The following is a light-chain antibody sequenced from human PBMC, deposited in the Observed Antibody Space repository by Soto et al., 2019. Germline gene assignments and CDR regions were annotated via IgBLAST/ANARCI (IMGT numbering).Light chain of an antibody. V-gene: IGKV3-20*01. CDR1: QSVSNNY. Sequence: EIVLTQSPGTLSLSPGERATLSCRASQSVSNNYLAWYQQKPGQAPRLLIYGASNRATGIPDRFSGSGSGTDFTLTISSLQPEDFATYSCQQSNSITWTFGQGTKVDI. CDR3: QQSNSITWT. CDR2: GAS. J-gene: IGKJ1*01.